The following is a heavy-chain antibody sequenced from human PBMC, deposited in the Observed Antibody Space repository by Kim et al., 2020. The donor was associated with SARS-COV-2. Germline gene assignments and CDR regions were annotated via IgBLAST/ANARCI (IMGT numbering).Heavy chain of an antibody. D-gene: IGHD2-2*01. Sequence: RFTISRDNSKNTLYLQMNSLRAEDTAVYYCAKEGIVVVPAARQRLGAFDIWGQGTMVTVSS. V-gene: IGHV3-23*01. CDR3: AKEGIVVVPAARQRLGAFDI. J-gene: IGHJ3*02.